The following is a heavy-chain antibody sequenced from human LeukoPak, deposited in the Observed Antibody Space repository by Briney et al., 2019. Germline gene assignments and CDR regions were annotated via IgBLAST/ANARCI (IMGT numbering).Heavy chain of an antibody. CDR1: GYTFTSYG. CDR2: ISAYNGNT. Sequence: ASVKVSCKASGYTFTSYGISWVRQAPGQGLEWMGWISAYNGNTNYAQKLQGRVTMTTDTSTSTAYMELRSLRSDDTAVYYCASRMRAGYYDSSGYSWGQGTLVTVSS. D-gene: IGHD3-22*01. J-gene: IGHJ4*02. CDR3: ASRMRAGYYDSSGYS. V-gene: IGHV1-18*01.